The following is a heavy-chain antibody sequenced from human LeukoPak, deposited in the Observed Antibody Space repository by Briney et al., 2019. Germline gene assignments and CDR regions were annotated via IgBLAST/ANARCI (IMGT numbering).Heavy chain of an antibody. CDR1: GFTFSSYA. CDR2: ISGSGGST. Sequence: GGSLRLSCAASGFTFSSYAMSWFRQAPGKGLEWVSAISGSGGSTYYADSVKGRFTISRDNSKNTLYLQMNSLRAEDTAVYYCASPPYRGSETHGFDYWGQGTLVTVSS. D-gene: IGHD1-26*01. V-gene: IGHV3-23*01. J-gene: IGHJ4*02. CDR3: ASPPYRGSETHGFDY.